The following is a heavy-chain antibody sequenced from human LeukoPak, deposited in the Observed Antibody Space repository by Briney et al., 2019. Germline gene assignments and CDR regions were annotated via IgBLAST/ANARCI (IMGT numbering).Heavy chain of an antibody. CDR1: GGSVTSSYY. V-gene: IGHV4-61*03. J-gene: IGHJ4*02. CDR3: ARARGYYYDFDY. D-gene: IGHD3-22*01. Sequence: SETLSLTCTVSGGSVTSSYYWSWIRQPPGKGLEWIGYVSISGTKYNPSLKSRVTISVVTSKNHFSLKLSSVTAADTAVYYCARARGYYYDFDYWGQGALLTVSS. CDR2: VSISGT.